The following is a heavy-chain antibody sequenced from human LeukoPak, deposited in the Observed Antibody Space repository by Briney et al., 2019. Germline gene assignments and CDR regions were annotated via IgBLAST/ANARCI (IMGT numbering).Heavy chain of an antibody. J-gene: IGHJ4*02. V-gene: IGHV3-21*01. CDR2: ISSSSSYI. CDR3: ARDGITMVRGVLDY. D-gene: IGHD3-10*01. CDR1: GFTFSSYS. Sequence: GGSLRLSCAASGFTFSSYSMNWVRQAPAKGLEWVSSISSSSSYIYYSDSVKGRFTISRDNAKNSLYLQMNSLRAEHTAVYYCARDGITMVRGVLDYWGQGTLVTVSS.